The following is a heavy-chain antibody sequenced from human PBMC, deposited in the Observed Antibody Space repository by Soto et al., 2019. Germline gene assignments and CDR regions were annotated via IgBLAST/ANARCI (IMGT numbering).Heavy chain of an antibody. CDR1: GFIFSTYS. V-gene: IGHV3-48*01. CDR2: ISSYSGTI. CDR3: ARGECSGGGCLSYY. Sequence: EVQLVESGGGLVQPGGSLRLSCTASGFIFSTYSMNWVRQAPGKGLEWVSYISSYSGTIYYADSVKGRFTISRDNAKNSLYLQMNSLRAEDTAVYYWARGECSGGGCLSYYWGPGTLVTVSS. D-gene: IGHD2-15*01. J-gene: IGHJ4*02.